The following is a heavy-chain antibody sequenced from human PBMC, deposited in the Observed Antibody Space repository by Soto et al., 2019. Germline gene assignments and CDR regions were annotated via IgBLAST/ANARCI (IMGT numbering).Heavy chain of an antibody. CDR1: GGSISSYY. CDR2: IYYSGST. J-gene: IGHJ5*02. CDR3: ARQPTTGDTDLWFDP. Sequence: SETLSLTCTVSGGSISSYYWSWIRQPPGKGLEWIGYIYYSGSTNYNPSLKSRVTISVDTSKNQFSLKLRSVTAADTAVYYCARQPTTGDTDLWFDPWGQGTLVTVSS. V-gene: IGHV4-59*08. D-gene: IGHD2-21*01.